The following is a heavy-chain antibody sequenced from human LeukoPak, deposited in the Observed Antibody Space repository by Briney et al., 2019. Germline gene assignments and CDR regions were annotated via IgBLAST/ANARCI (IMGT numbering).Heavy chain of an antibody. CDR1: GFAVIDNY. Sequence: GGSLRLSCAASGFAVIDNYMNWVRQAPGKGLEWGAVIYSGGNTYYADSVAGRFTISRDTATNTVYLQMNSLRADDTAVYYCAREDSGYGLHLDYWGQGTLVTVSS. V-gene: IGHV3-66*01. J-gene: IGHJ4*02. CDR3: AREDSGYGLHLDY. D-gene: IGHD5-12*01. CDR2: IYSGGNT.